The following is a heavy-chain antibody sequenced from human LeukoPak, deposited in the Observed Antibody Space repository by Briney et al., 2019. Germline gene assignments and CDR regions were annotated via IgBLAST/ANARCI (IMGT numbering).Heavy chain of an antibody. CDR3: ARDDTYYYDSSGYYAGDY. CDR2: INPNSGGT. CDR1: GYTFTGYY. V-gene: IGHV1-2*02. Sequence: ASVKVSCKASGYTFTGYYMHWVRQAPGQGLEWMGWINPNSGGTNYAQKFKGRVTMTRDTSISTAYMELSRLRSDDTAVYYCARDDTYYYDSSGYYAGDYWGQGTLVTVSS. D-gene: IGHD3-22*01. J-gene: IGHJ4*02.